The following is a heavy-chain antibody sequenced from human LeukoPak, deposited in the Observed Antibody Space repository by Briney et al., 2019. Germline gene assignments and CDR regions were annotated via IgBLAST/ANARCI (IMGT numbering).Heavy chain of an antibody. CDR1: GYSFTSYW. Sequence: GESLKISCKGSGYSFTSYWIGWVRQMPGKGLEWMGIIYPGDSDTRYSPSFQGQVTISAAKSISTAYLQWSSLKASDTAMYYCARHSEDDSPSDAFDIWGQGTMVTVSS. D-gene: IGHD3-22*01. J-gene: IGHJ3*02. CDR3: ARHSEDDSPSDAFDI. V-gene: IGHV5-51*01. CDR2: IYPGDSDT.